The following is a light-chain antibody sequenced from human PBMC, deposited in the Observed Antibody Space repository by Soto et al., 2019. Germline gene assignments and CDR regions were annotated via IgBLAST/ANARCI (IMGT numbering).Light chain of an antibody. CDR1: QSISSW. CDR2: DAS. CDR3: QQYNSYLLT. Sequence: DIQMTQSPSTLSASVGDRVTITCRASQSISSWLAWYQQKPGKAPKLLIYDASSLESGVPSRFSGSGFGTEFTFTISSLQPDDFATYYCQQYNSYLLTFGGGTKVDIK. J-gene: IGKJ4*01. V-gene: IGKV1-5*01.